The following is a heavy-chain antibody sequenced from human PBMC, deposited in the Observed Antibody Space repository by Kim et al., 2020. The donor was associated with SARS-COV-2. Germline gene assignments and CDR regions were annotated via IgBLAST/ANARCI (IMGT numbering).Heavy chain of an antibody. J-gene: IGHJ4*02. D-gene: IGHD6-13*01. Sequence: ASVKVSCKASGYTFTSYGISWVRQAPGQGLEWMGWISAYNGNTNYAQKLQGRVTMTTDTSTSTAYMELRSLRSDDTAVYYCARGRRIAAAGTGFDCWGQGTLVTVSS. CDR2: ISAYNGNT. V-gene: IGHV1-18*04. CDR1: GYTFTSYG. CDR3: ARGRRIAAAGTGFDC.